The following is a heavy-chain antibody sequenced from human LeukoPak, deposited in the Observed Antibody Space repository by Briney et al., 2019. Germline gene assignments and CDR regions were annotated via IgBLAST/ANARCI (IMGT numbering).Heavy chain of an antibody. Sequence: SETLSLTCTVSGGSISSGGYYWSWIRQPPGKGLEWIGYIYHSGSTYYNPSLKSRVTISVDRSKNQFSLKLSSVTAADTAVYYCARGRRVTAARGYYMDVWGKGTTVTVSS. CDR3: ARGRRVTAARGYYMDV. CDR2: IYHSGST. CDR1: GGSISSGGYY. J-gene: IGHJ6*03. D-gene: IGHD6-6*01. V-gene: IGHV4-30-2*01.